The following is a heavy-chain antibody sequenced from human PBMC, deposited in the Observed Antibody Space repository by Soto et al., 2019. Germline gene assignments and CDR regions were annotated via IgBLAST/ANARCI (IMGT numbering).Heavy chain of an antibody. Sequence: EVQLLESGGGLVQPGGSLRVSCAASGFTFRNFVMSWVRQAPGTGLEWVSAVRGSGGETFYEDSVKGRFTISSANSTTTLYLQMNSRSEGDKALYFCARARGWGGVSPSHDYWGRGTLVTVSS. CDR1: GFTFRNFV. V-gene: IGHV3-23*01. J-gene: IGHJ4*02. CDR2: VRGSGGET. CDR3: ARARGWGGVSPSHDY. D-gene: IGHD3-16*01.